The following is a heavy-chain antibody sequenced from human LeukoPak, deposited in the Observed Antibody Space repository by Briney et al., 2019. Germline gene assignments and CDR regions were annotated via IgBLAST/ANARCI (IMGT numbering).Heavy chain of an antibody. CDR2: IKQDESEK. CDR1: GFTFSTYW. J-gene: IGHJ4*02. V-gene: IGHV3-7*01. D-gene: IGHD1-26*01. Sequence: GSLRLSCAASGFTFSTYWMSGVRQAPGKGLEWVANIKQDESEKHYVDSVKGRFTISRDNAKNSLYLQMNSLRAEDTAVYYCARDKLVGPTQFDYWGQGTLVTVSS. CDR3: ARDKLVGPTQFDY.